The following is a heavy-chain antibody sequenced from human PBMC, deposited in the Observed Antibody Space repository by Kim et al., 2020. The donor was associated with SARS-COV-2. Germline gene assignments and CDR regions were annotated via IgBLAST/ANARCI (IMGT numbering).Heavy chain of an antibody. D-gene: IGHD3-10*01. Sequence: DSVKGRFTISRDTYSNTLSLQMDSLRTEDTAVYYCARDGEGSGTYLDHWGQGTLVTVSS. V-gene: IGHV3-30*07. J-gene: IGHJ4*02. CDR3: ARDGEGSGTYLDH.